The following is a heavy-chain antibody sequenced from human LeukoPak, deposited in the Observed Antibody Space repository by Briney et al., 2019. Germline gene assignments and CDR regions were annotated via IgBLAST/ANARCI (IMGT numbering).Heavy chain of an antibody. Sequence: SGGSLRLSCAASGFTFSRHWMSWVRQAPGKGLEWVANIVQDGSQKYYVDSVKGRFTISRDNGKNSLYLQMNSLRAEGTAVYYCARNEKWGRDFWGQGTLVTVSS. J-gene: IGHJ4*02. CDR2: IVQDGSQK. D-gene: IGHD1-26*01. V-gene: IGHV3-7*03. CDR1: GFTFSRHW. CDR3: ARNEKWGRDF.